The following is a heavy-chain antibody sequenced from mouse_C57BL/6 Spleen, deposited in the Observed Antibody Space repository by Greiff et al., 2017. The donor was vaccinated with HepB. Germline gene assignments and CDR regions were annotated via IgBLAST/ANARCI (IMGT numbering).Heavy chain of an antibody. D-gene: IGHD1-1*01. J-gene: IGHJ2*01. Sequence: VQLQQSGAELARPGASVKLSCKASGYTFTSYGISWVKQRTGQGLEWIGEIYPRSGNTYYNEKFKGKATLTADKSSSTAYMELRSLTSEDSAVYFCAREWGITTVAYFDYWGQGTTLTVSS. CDR1: GYTFTSYG. CDR3: AREWGITTVAYFDY. CDR2: IYPRSGNT. V-gene: IGHV1-81*01.